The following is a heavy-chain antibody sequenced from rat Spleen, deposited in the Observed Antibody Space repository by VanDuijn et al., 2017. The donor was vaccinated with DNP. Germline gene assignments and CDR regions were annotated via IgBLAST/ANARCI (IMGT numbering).Heavy chain of an antibody. CDR2: ISFGDNST. V-gene: IGHV5-7*01. Sequence: EVQLVQSGGGLVQPGRSLELSCAASGFTFSDYNMAWVRQAPKKGLEWVASISFGDNSTYYRDSVKGRFTISRDNTRSTLYLQLDSLRSEDTATYFCTRRDYYSTFGFAYWGQGTLVTVSS. D-gene: IGHD1-2*01. CDR1: GFTFSDYN. J-gene: IGHJ3*01. CDR3: TRRDYYSTFGFAY.